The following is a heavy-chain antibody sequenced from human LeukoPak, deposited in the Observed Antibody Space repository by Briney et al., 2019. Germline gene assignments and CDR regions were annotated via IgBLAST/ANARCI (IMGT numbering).Heavy chain of an antibody. V-gene: IGHV3-73*01. CDR2: IRSKVNSYAT. Sequence: GGSLRLSCAASGFTFSGSAMHWVRQASGKGLEWVGRIRSKVNSYATAYAASVNGRFTISRDDSKNTAYLQMNSLKTEDSAVYYCSRHSTNSPRFDIWGQGTMVTVSS. CDR3: SRHSTNSPRFDI. D-gene: IGHD2/OR15-2a*01. CDR1: GFTFSGSA. J-gene: IGHJ3*02.